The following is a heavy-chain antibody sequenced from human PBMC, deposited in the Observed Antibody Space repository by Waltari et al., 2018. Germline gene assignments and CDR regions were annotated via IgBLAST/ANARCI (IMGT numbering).Heavy chain of an antibody. D-gene: IGHD5-12*01. CDR1: GGTFSSYA. CDR3: ASVLPPVEMATIGVGMDV. J-gene: IGHJ6*02. CDR2: IIPILGTA. Sequence: QVQLVQSGAEVKKPGSSVKVSCKASGGTFSSYAISWVRQAPGQGLEWMGGIIPILGTANYAQKFQGRVTITADESTSTAYMERSSLRAEDTAVYYCASVLPPVEMATIGVGMDVWGQGTTVTVSS. V-gene: IGHV1-69*01.